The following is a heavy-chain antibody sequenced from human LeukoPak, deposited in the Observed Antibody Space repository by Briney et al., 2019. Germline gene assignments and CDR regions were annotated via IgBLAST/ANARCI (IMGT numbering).Heavy chain of an antibody. CDR3: ARDRRYYYDSSGYYPI. CDR2: ISAYNGNT. CDR1: GYTFTSYG. D-gene: IGHD3-22*01. Sequence: ASVKVSCKASGYTFTSYGISWVRQAPGQGLEWMGWISAYNGNTNYAQKLQGRVTMTTVTSTSTAYMELRSLRSDDTAVYYCARDRRYYYDSSGYYPIWGQGTLVTVPS. V-gene: IGHV1-18*01. J-gene: IGHJ4*02.